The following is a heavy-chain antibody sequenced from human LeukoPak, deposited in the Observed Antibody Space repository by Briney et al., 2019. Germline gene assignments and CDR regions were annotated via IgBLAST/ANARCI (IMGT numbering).Heavy chain of an antibody. CDR3: ASRVNSLDY. Sequence: PSETLSLTCTVSGYSISSGYYWGWIRPPPGKGLEWIGSIHHSGSTYYNPSLKSRVTISVDTSKNQFSLRLSSVTAADTAVYYCASRVNSLDYWGQGTLVTVSS. CDR2: IHHSGST. J-gene: IGHJ4*02. V-gene: IGHV4-38-2*02. CDR1: GYSISSGYY. D-gene: IGHD4-23*01.